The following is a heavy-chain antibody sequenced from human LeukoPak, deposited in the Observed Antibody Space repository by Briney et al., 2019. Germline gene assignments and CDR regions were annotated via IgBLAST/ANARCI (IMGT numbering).Heavy chain of an antibody. CDR2: TSHSGST. V-gene: IGHV4-59*08. D-gene: IGHD1-7*01. Sequence: SSETLSLTCTVSGGSISRNYWSWIRQPPGKGLEWIGYTSHSGSTKYNASHTGRVSMSVDTSKNQFSLKLSSVTAADTAVYYCVRHEGGTTLDYWGQGTLVTVSS. J-gene: IGHJ4*02. CDR3: VRHEGGTTLDY. CDR1: GGSISRNY.